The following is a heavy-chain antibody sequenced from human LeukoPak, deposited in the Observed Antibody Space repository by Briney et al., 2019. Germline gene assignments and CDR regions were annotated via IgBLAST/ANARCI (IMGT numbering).Heavy chain of an antibody. D-gene: IGHD6-19*01. CDR2: MNPNSGYT. V-gene: IGHV1-8*03. CDR3: ARVAGSIDY. CDR1: GYTFTTYD. Sequence: ASVKVSCQASGYTFTTYDINWVRQATGPGLEWMGWMNPNSGYTGYAQKFQGRVTITRDTSISTAYMELSSLRSEDTAVYYCARVAGSIDYWGQGTLVTVSS. J-gene: IGHJ4*02.